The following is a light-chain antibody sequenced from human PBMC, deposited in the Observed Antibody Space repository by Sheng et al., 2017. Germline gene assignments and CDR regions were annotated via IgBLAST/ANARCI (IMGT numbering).Light chain of an antibody. Sequence: EIVLTQSPATLSLSPGERATLSCRASQSVDNYLAWYQQKPGQAPRLLIYGVSSRATGIPDKFSGSGSGTDFTLSINRLEPEDFAVYFCQQYGSPPRTFGHGTKVEIK. CDR2: GVS. J-gene: IGKJ1*01. CDR1: QSVDNY. CDR3: QQYGSPPRT. V-gene: IGKV3-20*01.